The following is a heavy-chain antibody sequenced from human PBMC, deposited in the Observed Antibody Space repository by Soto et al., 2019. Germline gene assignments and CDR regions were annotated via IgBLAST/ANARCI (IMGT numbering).Heavy chain of an antibody. V-gene: IGHV4-39*01. J-gene: IGHJ4*02. CDR3: ARHWITMVRGVCHFDY. CDR1: GGSFSSSSYY. D-gene: IGHD3-10*01. CDR2: IYYSGST. Sequence: QLQLQESGPGLVKPSETLSLTCTVSGGSFSSSSYYWGWIRQPPGKGLEWIGSIYYSGSTYYTQSLKSRDTMSVDPSKNQFSLKLISVTAADTAVYYCARHWITMVRGVCHFDYWGQGTLVTVSS.